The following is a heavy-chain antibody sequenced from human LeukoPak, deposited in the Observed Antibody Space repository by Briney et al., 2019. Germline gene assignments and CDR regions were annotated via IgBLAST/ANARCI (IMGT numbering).Heavy chain of an antibody. D-gene: IGHD3-16*01. V-gene: IGHV3-48*01. CDR1: ELIFNRYS. J-gene: IGHJ5*02. CDR2: ISSSSSTM. Sequence: PGGSLRLSCTASELIFNRYSMNWVRQAPGKGLEWVAFISSSSSTMYYADSVKGRFTVSRDNANNSLFLQMNSLRAEDTAVYHCAKAASYMAGWFDPWGQGTLVTVSS. CDR3: AKAASYMAGWFDP.